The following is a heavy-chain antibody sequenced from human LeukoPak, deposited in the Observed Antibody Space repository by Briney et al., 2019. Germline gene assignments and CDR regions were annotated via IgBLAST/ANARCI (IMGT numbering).Heavy chain of an antibody. CDR2: INHSGST. D-gene: IGHD3-22*01. CDR1: GGSFSGYY. Sequence: SETLSLTCAVYGGSFSGYYWSWIRQPPGKGLEWIGEINHSGSTNYNPSLKSRVTISVDTSKNQFSLKLSSVTAADTAVYYCARAWGTYYYDSSGYYYAYYFDYWGQGTLVTVSS. V-gene: IGHV4-34*01. CDR3: ARAWGTYYYDSSGYYYAYYFDY. J-gene: IGHJ4*02.